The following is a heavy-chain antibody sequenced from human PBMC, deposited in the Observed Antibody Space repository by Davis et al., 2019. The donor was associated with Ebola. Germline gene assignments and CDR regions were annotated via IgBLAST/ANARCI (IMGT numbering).Heavy chain of an antibody. V-gene: IGHV1-18*01. Sequence: ASVKVSCKASGYTFTSYDISWVRQAPGQGLEWMGWISAYNGNTNYAQKLQGRVTMTTDTSTSTAYMELRSLRSDDTAVYYCARDLGDLGELSSPFDYWGQGTLVTVSS. D-gene: IGHD3-16*02. CDR1: GYTFTSYD. CDR2: ISAYNGNT. J-gene: IGHJ4*02. CDR3: ARDLGDLGELSSPFDY.